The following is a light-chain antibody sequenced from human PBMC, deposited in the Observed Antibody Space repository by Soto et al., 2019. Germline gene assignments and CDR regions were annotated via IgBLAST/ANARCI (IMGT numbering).Light chain of an antibody. J-gene: IGKJ1*01. V-gene: IGKV1-5*03. CDR1: QSISSR. Sequence: QFPITVALSQGDRVTXTCRASQSISSRLAWYQQKRGKAPELVIYKGCSLESEVGWRFSGNGYRTELTLTVSSVRTGDFAVYYCHQYGRFPRTFGQGTKVDI. CDR2: KGC. CDR3: HQYGRFPRT.